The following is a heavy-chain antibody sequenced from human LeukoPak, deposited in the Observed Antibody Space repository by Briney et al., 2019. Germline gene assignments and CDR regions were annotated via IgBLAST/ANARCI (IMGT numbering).Heavy chain of an antibody. V-gene: IGHV1-2*02. CDR1: GYTFTGYY. D-gene: IGHD4-23*01. J-gene: IGHJ4*02. CDR2: INPNSGGT. CDR3: ARDQDYGGTSDY. Sequence: ASVKVSCKASGYTFTGYYMHWVRQAPGQGLEWMGWINPNSGGTNYAQKFQGRVTVTRDTSISTAYMELSRLRSDDTAVYYCARDQDYGGTSDYWGQGTLVTVSS.